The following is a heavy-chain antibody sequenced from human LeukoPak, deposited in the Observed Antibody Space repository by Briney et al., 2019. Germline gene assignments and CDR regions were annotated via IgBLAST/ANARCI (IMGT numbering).Heavy chain of an antibody. CDR3: ARSPPLVVPAAYYYMDV. J-gene: IGHJ6*03. CDR1: GFTVSSNY. CDR2: IYRGGST. V-gene: IGHV3-66*02. D-gene: IGHD2-2*01. Sequence: GGSLRLSCAASGFTVSSNYMNWVRQAPGEGLEWVSVIYRGGSTYYAASGKGRFTISRDNSKNTLYLQTNSLRAEDTAVYYCARSPPLVVPAAYYYMDVWGKGTTVTVSS.